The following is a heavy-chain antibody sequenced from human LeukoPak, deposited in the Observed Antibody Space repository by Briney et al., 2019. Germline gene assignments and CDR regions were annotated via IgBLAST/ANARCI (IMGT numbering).Heavy chain of an antibody. Sequence: GRSLRLSCAASGFTFSSYGMHWVRQAPGKGLEWVALIWYDGSSKYYADSVKGRFTISRDNSKNTVYLQMDSLRAEDTAVYYCARLMSEAARYYYYYYMDVWGKGTTVTVSS. CDR3: ARLMSEAARYYYYYYMDV. V-gene: IGHV3-33*01. CDR1: GFTFSSYG. J-gene: IGHJ6*03. CDR2: IWYDGSSK. D-gene: IGHD6-25*01.